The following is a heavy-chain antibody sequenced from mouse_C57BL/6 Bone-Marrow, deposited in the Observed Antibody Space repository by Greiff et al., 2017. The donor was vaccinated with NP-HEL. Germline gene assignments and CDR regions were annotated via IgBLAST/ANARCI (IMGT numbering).Heavy chain of an antibody. Sequence: QVQLQQSGAELVMPGASVKLSCKASGYTFTSYWMHWVKQRPGQGLEWIGEIDPSDSYTNYNQKFKGKSTLTVDKSSSTAYMQLSSLTSEDSAVYDCAREDWLPYYLDYWGQGTTLTVSS. D-gene: IGHD2-2*01. CDR3: AREDWLPYYLDY. CDR1: GYTFTSYW. V-gene: IGHV1-69*01. J-gene: IGHJ2*01. CDR2: IDPSDSYT.